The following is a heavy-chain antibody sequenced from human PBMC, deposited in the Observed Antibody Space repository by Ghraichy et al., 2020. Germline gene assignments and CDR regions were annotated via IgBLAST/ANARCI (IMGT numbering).Heavy chain of an antibody. J-gene: IGHJ4*02. CDR2: IMYDGSEK. D-gene: IGHD1-26*01. Sequence: GGSLRLSCAASGFTFSNDWMSWVRQAPGKGLEWVANIMYDGSEKYYVDSVKGRFTISRDNAKNSLYLQMNSLRAEDTAVYYCARVVPGPHVDYWGQGTLVTVS. V-gene: IGHV3-7*01. CDR3: ARVVPGPHVDY. CDR1: GFTFSNDW.